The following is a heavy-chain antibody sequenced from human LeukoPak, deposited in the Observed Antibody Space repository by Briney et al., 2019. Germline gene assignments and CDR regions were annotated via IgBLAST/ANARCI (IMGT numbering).Heavy chain of an antibody. CDR2: IKGDGTKT. CDR3: VSEGESCVSSSSHLVAFDI. Sequence: TGGSLRLSCAASGLTFSTDAIRSVRQAPGKGPIWVSRIKGDGTKTAYADSVKGRFTISRDNAKNTLSLQMNSLRAEDTAVYYCVSEGESCVSSSSHLVAFDIWGLGTMVTVSS. D-gene: IGHD3-16*01. CDR1: GLTFSTDA. V-gene: IGHV3-74*01. J-gene: IGHJ3*02.